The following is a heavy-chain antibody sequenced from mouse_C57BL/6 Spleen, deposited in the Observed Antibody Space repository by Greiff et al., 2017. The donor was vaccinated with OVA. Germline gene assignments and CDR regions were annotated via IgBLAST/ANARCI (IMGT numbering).Heavy chain of an antibody. V-gene: IGHV1-53*01. Sequence: QVQLQQPGTELVKPGASVKLSCKASGYTFTSYWMHWVKQRPGQGLEWIGNINPSNGGTNYNEKFKSKAPLTVDKSSSTAYMQLSSLTSEDSAVYYSARRDYEGYYFDYWGQGTTLTVSS. D-gene: IGHD2-4*01. CDR1: GYTFTSYW. CDR2: INPSNGGT. CDR3: ARRDYEGYYFDY. J-gene: IGHJ2*01.